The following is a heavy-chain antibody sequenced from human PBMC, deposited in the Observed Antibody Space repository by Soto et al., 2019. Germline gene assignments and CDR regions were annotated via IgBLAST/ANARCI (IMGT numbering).Heavy chain of an antibody. Sequence: EVQLVESAGALVQPGGSLTLSCAASGFTFSSYWMHWVRQAPGKGLVWVSRIKSDGSSTSYADSVKGRCTISIDNAKKTLYLQMNSLMAEDTAVYYCARTSLVVAAATREDYWGQGALGTVSS. D-gene: IGHD2-15*01. J-gene: IGHJ4*02. V-gene: IGHV3-74*01. CDR1: GFTFSSYW. CDR2: IKSDGSST. CDR3: ARTSLVVAAATREDY.